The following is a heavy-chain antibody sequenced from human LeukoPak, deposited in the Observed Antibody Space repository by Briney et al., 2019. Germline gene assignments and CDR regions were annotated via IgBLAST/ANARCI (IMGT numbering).Heavy chain of an antibody. V-gene: IGHV3-23*01. CDR3: ARVLLERGGQ. CDR1: GFTFSHYA. J-gene: IGHJ4*02. Sequence: GGSLRLSCAASGFTFSHYAMGWVRQAPGKGLEWVSGISGSDTRTYYADSVRGRFTISRDDSTNTLYLQMNSLRADDTAVYYCARVLLERGGQWGQGTLVTVSS. CDR2: ISGSDTRT. D-gene: IGHD1-1*01.